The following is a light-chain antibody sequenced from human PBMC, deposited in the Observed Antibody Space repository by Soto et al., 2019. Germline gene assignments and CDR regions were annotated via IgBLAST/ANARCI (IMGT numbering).Light chain of an antibody. J-gene: IGKJ2*01. Sequence: DIVMTQSPDSLAVSLGERATINCKSSQSVLHSSNNWNYFGWYQQKPGQPPKLLIYSASTRESGVPDRFSGSWSGTDFTLTVSSLQAEDVAVYYCEQYYSIPYSFRQGTKLEFE. CDR3: EQYYSIPYS. V-gene: IGKV4-1*01. CDR1: QSVLHSSNNWNY. CDR2: SAS.